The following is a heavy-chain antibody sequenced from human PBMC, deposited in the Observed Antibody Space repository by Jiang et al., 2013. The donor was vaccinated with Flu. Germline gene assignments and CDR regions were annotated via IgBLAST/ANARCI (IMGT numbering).Heavy chain of an antibody. CDR3: ARGGTHDAFDI. CDR1: GGSISSYY. J-gene: IGHJ3*02. CDR2: IYYSGST. Sequence: GPGLVKPSETLSLTCTVSGGSISSYYWSWIRQPPGKGLEWIGYIYYSGSTNYNPSLKSRVTISVDTSKNQFSLKLSSVTAADTAVYYCARGGTHDAFDIWGQGTMVTVSS. D-gene: IGHD3-16*01. V-gene: IGHV4-59*01.